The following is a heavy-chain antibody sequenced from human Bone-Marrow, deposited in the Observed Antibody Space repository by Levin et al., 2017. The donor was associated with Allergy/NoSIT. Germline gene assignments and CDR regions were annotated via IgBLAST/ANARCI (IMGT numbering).Heavy chain of an antibody. V-gene: IGHV4-30-4*01. CDR2: IFYTGNT. CDR3: ARGAGISRREDY. D-gene: IGHD1-1*01. CDR1: GASISSGDYY. Sequence: SETLSLTCSVSGASISSGDYYWSWIRQPPGRDLEWIGYIFYTGNTYYNPSLKSRLTISVDTSKNQFSLRLNSVTAADTAVYYCARGAGISRREDYWGQGTLVTVSS. J-gene: IGHJ4*02.